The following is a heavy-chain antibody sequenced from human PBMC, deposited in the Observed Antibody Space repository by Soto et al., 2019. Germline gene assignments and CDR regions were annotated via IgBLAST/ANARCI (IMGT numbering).Heavy chain of an antibody. V-gene: IGHV3-7*03. CDR1: GFTFSPYW. D-gene: IGHD2-8*01. J-gene: IGHJ4*02. CDR3: ARGSNQDY. Sequence: EVQLVESGGDLVQPGGSLRLSCVASGFTFSPYWMSWVRQAPGRGLQWVATINNDGSEKYYADSVKGRFTISRDNARDSFYLQSTSLRAEDTAIDYCARGSNQDYWGQGTLVAVSS. CDR2: INNDGSEK.